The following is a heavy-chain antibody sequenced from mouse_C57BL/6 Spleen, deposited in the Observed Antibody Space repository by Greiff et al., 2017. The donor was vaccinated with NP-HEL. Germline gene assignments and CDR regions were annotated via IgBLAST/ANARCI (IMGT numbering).Heavy chain of an antibody. CDR1: GFTFSDYG. CDR2: ISSGSSTI. CDR3: ASGEIFWTFDY. Sequence: EVQLQQSGGGLVKPGGSLKLSCAASGFTFSDYGMHWVRQAPEKGLEWVAYISSGSSTIYYADTVKGRFTISRDHAKNTLFLQMTSLMSEDTAMYYCASGEIFWTFDYWGQGTTLTVSS. V-gene: IGHV5-17*01. J-gene: IGHJ2*01.